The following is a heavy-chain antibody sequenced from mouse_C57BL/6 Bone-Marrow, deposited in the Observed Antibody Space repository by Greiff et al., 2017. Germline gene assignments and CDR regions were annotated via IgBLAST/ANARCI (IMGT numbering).Heavy chain of an antibody. J-gene: IGHJ3*01. Sequence: EVKLVESGGGLVQPGGSLSLSCAASGFTFTDYYMSWVRQPPGKALEWLGFIRNKANGYTTEYSASVKGRFTISRDNSQSILYLQMNALRAEDSATYYCARSPHYDYDGVWFAYWGQGTLVTVSA. V-gene: IGHV7-3*01. D-gene: IGHD2-4*01. CDR3: ARSPHYDYDGVWFAY. CDR2: IRNKANGYTT. CDR1: GFTFTDYY.